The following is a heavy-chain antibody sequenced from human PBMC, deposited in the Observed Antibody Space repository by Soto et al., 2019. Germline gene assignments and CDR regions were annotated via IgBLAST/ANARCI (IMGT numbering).Heavy chain of an antibody. J-gene: IGHJ6*02. V-gene: IGHV3-30*18. D-gene: IGHD4-17*01. CDR3: AKDTVTFYYYYGMDV. Sequence: PGGSLRLSCAASGFTFSGYGMHWVRQAPGKGLEWVAVISYDGSNKYYADSVKGRFTISRDNSKNTLYLQMNSLRAEDTAVYYCAKDTVTFYYYYGMDVWGQGTTVTVLL. CDR1: GFTFSGYG. CDR2: ISYDGSNK.